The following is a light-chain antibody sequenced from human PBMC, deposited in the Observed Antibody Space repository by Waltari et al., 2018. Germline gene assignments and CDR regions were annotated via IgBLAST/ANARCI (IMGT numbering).Light chain of an antibody. Sequence: DVVMTQSPRSLSVNLGQPASISCRSRQSLVHSDGDTSLHWFQQRPGQSPRRLINKVSERDPGVPDRFRGSGSGTDFTLEISTVEAEDVGVYYCMQSTHWPPWTFGQGTKVEIK. CDR2: KVS. CDR1: QSLVHSDGDTS. V-gene: IGKV2-30*02. CDR3: MQSTHWPPWT. J-gene: IGKJ1*01.